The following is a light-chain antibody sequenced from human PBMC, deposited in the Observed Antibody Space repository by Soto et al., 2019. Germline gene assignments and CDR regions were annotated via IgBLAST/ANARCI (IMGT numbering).Light chain of an antibody. CDR1: SSDIGAYNY. J-gene: IGLJ2*01. V-gene: IGLV2-14*01. CDR3: SSYTSSNTLV. Sequence: QSALTQPAAVSGSPGQSITISCTGTSSDIGAYNYVSWYQQHPGKVPKLMIYDVSNRPSGVSDRFSGSKSGNTASLTISGRQADDEAAYYCSSYTSSNTLVFGGGTKLTV. CDR2: DVS.